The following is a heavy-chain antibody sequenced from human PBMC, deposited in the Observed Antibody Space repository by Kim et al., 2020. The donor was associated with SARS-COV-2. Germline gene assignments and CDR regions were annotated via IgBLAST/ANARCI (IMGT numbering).Heavy chain of an antibody. D-gene: IGHD2-21*02. CDR3: VGDFDFYYFLY. CDR1: GFSLTDYH. V-gene: IGHV1-2*05. J-gene: IGHJ4*02. Sequence: ASVKVSCKCSGFSLTDYHIHWVGQAPGEGLEWMGRLYPTSGGPEDAPRFYGRVTMNLYTSLRTASMSTSSHNSADTNVYICVGDFDFYYFLYWCQEPLV. CDR2: LYPTSGGP.